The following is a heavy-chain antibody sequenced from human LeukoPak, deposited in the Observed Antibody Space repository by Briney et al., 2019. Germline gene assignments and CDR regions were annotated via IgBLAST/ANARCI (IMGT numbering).Heavy chain of an antibody. CDR1: GFTFSNSA. CDR3: AKEGSYAPLDY. J-gene: IGHJ4*02. V-gene: IGHV3-23*01. CDR2: ISSSGSDT. D-gene: IGHD1-26*01. Sequence: GGSLRLSCAASGFTFSNSAMTWVRQAPGKGLEWVSAISSSGSDTIYTDSVKDRFTISRDNSRDTLYLQMNSLRAEDTALYYCAKEGSYAPLDYWGQGTLVTVSS.